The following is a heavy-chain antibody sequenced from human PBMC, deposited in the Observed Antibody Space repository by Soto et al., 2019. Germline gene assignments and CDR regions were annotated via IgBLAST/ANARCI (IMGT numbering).Heavy chain of an antibody. V-gene: IGHV1-18*04. Sequence: QVQLVQSGAEVKKPGASVKVSCKASGYTFTSYGISWVRQAPGQGLEWMGWISAYNGNTNYAQKLQGRVTMTTDTSTSTAYMELRSLRSDDSAVYCCARVTPTYYDFWSGADGMDVWGQGTTVTVSS. D-gene: IGHD3-3*01. CDR2: ISAYNGNT. CDR3: ARVTPTYYDFWSGADGMDV. J-gene: IGHJ6*02. CDR1: GYTFTSYG.